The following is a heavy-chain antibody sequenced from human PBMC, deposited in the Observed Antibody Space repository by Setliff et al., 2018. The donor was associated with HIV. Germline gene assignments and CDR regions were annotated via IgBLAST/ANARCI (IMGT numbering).Heavy chain of an antibody. Sequence: PGESLKISCKGSEYSFTNNWIGWVRQMPGKGLEWMGIIYPGDSDIRYSPSFQGQVTISADKASSTAYLQWSSLKASDTGMYYCAMFFSGTPFDFWGQGTLVTVSS. J-gene: IGHJ4*02. CDR2: IYPGDSDI. CDR1: EYSFTNNW. CDR3: AMFFSGTPFDF. V-gene: IGHV5-51*01. D-gene: IGHD1-26*01.